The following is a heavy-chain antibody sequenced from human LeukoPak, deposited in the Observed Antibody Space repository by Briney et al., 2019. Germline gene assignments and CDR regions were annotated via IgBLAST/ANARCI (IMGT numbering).Heavy chain of an antibody. J-gene: IGHJ6*03. D-gene: IGHD3-3*01. Sequence: PGGSLRLSCAASGFTFSSYGMHWVRQAPGKGLEWVAFIRYDGSNKYYADSVKGRFTISRDNSKNTLYLQMNSLRAEDTAVYYCAKGYYDFWSGYYYYYYYMDVWGKGPRSPSP. CDR1: GFTFSSYG. CDR3: AKGYYDFWSGYYYYYYYMDV. CDR2: IRYDGSNK. V-gene: IGHV3-30*02.